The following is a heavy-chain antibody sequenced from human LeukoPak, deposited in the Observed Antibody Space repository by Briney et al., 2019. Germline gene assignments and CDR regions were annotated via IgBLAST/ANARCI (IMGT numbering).Heavy chain of an antibody. CDR2: IYYSGST. J-gene: IGHJ2*01. CDR1: GDSISRTHYS. CDR3: ARGDSSGWYENWYFDL. D-gene: IGHD6-19*01. V-gene: IGHV4-39*07. Sequence: PSETLSLTCTASGDSISRTHYSWGWIRQPPGKGLEWIGSIYYSGSTYYNPSLKSRVTISVDTSKNQFSLKLSSVTAADTAVYYCARGDSSGWYENWYFDLWGRGTLVTVSS.